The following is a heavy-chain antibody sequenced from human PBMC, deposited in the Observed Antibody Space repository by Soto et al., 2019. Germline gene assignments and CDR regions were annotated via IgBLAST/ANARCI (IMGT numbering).Heavy chain of an antibody. CDR3: ARGSSGSYPYYYYYYMEV. V-gene: IGHV3-33*01. Sequence: GGSLRLSCAASGFTFSSYGMHWVRQAPGKGLEWVAVIWYDGSNKYYADSVKGRFTISRDNSKNTLYLQMNSLRAEDTAVYYCARGSSGSYPYYYYYYMEVWGKGTTVTVSS. CDR1: GFTFSSYG. CDR2: IWYDGSNK. D-gene: IGHD3-10*01. J-gene: IGHJ6*03.